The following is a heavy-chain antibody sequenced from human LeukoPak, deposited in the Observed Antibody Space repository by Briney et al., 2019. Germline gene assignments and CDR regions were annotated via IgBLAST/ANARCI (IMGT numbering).Heavy chain of an antibody. Sequence: PGGSLRLSCAASGFTFDDYAMHWVRQAPGKGLEWVSGISWNSGSIGYADSVKGRFTISRDNAKNSLYLQMNSLRAEDTALYYCALGGKEAHGDGGNLNDAFDIWGQGTMVTVSS. V-gene: IGHV3-9*01. CDR1: GFTFDDYA. CDR3: ALGGKEAHGDGGNLNDAFDI. J-gene: IGHJ3*02. D-gene: IGHD4-23*01. CDR2: ISWNSGSI.